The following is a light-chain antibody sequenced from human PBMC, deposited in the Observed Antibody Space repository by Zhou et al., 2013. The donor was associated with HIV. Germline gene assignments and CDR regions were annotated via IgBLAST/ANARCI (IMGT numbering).Light chain of an antibody. CDR2: ESS. CDR3: MQGLHTWT. V-gene: IGKV2-29*01. J-gene: IGKJ1*01. Sequence: IVLTQTPLSLSVTPGQPASMFCKSSQSLVHSDGRAYLYWYLQKPGQSPQLLIYESSRRVSGVPDRFSGSGSGTDFTLKISRVEAEDVGIYFCMQGLHTWTFGQGTEGG. CDR1: QSLVHSDGRAY.